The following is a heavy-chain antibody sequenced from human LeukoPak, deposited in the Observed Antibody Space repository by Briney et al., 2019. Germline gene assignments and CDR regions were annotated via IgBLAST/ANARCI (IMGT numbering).Heavy chain of an antibody. CDR2: ISYDGTNK. V-gene: IGHV3-30-3*01. CDR3: ARGKVDRQLALFDY. CDR1: GFTFSGYA. J-gene: IGHJ4*02. Sequence: GGFLRLSCAASGFTFSGYAMYWVRQAPGKGLEWVAVISYDGTNKYYADSVKGRFTISRDNSKNTLYLQMTTLRAEDTAVYYCARGKVDRQLALFDYWGQGTLVTVSS. D-gene: IGHD6-13*01.